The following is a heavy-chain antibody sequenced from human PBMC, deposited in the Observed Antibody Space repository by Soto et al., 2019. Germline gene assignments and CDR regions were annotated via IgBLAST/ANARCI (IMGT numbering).Heavy chain of an antibody. CDR1: GFTFSSYS. CDR3: ARVMAYCGGDCYPEH. V-gene: IGHV3-21*01. D-gene: IGHD2-21*02. Sequence: GGSLRLSCAASGFTFSSYSMNWVRQAPGKGLEWVSSISSSSSYIYNADSVKGRFTISRDNAKNSLYLQMNSLRAEDTAVYYCARVMAYCGGDCYPEHWGHGTLVTVPS. J-gene: IGHJ4*01. CDR2: ISSSSSYI.